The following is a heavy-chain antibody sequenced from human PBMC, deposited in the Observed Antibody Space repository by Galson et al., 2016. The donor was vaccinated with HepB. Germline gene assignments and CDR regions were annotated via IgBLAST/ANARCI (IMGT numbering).Heavy chain of an antibody. D-gene: IGHD6-19*01. CDR1: GYTFTRYW. CDR2: IYPGDSDT. Sequence: SGAEVKMPEESLKISCKGSGYTFTRYWIGWVRERPGKGLEWMGIIYPGDSDTNYSPSFQGRVHLSVDKSTTTAYLQWSSLQASETAIYYCAKDFRGGSAWGPGTLVTVSS. CDR3: AKDFRGGSA. J-gene: IGHJ5*02. V-gene: IGHV5-51*01.